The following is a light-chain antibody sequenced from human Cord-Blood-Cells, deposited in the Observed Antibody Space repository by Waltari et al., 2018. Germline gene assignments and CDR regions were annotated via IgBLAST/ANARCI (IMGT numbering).Light chain of an antibody. CDR3: CSYAGSSTFYV. CDR1: RSDVGSYNL. Sequence: QPALTQPAPVSGSPGQSITISCTGTRSDVGSYNLVSWYQQHPGKAPKLMIYEVSKRPSGVSNRFSGSKSGNTASLTISGLQAEDEADYYCCSYAGSSTFYVFGTGTKVTVL. J-gene: IGLJ1*01. CDR2: EVS. V-gene: IGLV2-23*02.